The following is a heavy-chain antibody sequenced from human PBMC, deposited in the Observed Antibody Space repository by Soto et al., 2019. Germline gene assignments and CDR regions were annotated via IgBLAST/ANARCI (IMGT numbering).Heavy chain of an antibody. J-gene: IGHJ6*02. V-gene: IGHV3-33*01. CDR1: GFIFSNFG. CDR3: ARDDIPGIAVATYGMDV. D-gene: IGHD6-19*01. CDR2: IWYDGSNE. Sequence: LRLSWAAAGFIFSNFGMHWVRQAPCKGLEWVAVIWYDGSNEYYADSVKGRFTISKDNSKNTLYLQMNSLRAEDTAVYYCARDDIPGIAVATYGMDVWGQGTTVTVSS.